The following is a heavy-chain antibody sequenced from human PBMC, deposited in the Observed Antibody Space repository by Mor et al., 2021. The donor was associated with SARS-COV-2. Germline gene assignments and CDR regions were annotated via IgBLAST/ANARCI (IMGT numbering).Heavy chain of an antibody. J-gene: IGHJ4*02. V-gene: IGHV3-49*02. CDR2: ISSKAYRGTT. CDR3: SRNPKRGRGAPLDC. D-gene: IGHD3-10*01. Sequence: ISSKAYRGTTDYAASVRGRFTISRDDSNSIVYLQMNSLKPEDTAVYYCSRNPKRGRGAPLDCWGQGTLVTVSS.